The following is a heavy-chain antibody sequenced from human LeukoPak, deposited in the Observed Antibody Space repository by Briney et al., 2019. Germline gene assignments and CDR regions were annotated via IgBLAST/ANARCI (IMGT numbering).Heavy chain of an antibody. D-gene: IGHD2-15*01. J-gene: IGHJ5*02. CDR1: GGSFSGYY. CDR2: ISHSGST. V-gene: IGHV4-34*01. Sequence: SETLSLTCAVYGGSFSGYYWSWIRQPPGKGLEWIGEISHSGSTNYNPSLKSRVTISVDTSKNQFSLKLSSVTAADTAVYYCARGWDSGVVVVAATEEEWFDPWGPGTLVTVSS. CDR3: ARGWDSGVVVVAATEEEWFDP.